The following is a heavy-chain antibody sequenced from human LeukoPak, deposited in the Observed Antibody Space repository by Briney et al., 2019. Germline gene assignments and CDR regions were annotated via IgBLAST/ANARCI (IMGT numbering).Heavy chain of an antibody. CDR2: IYYSGST. D-gene: IGHD3-10*01. CDR3: AREYGSGSYFSHTPWFDP. V-gene: IGHV4-59*01. CDR1: GGSISSYY. J-gene: IGHJ5*02. Sequence: PSETLSLTCTVSGGSISSYYWNWIRQPPGKGLEWIGYIYYSGSTNYNPSLKSRVTLSVDTSKNQFSLKLSSVTAADTAVYYCAREYGSGSYFSHTPWFDPWGQGTLVTVSS.